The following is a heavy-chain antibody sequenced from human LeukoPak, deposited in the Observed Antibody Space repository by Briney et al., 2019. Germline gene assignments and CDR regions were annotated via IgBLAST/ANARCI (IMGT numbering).Heavy chain of an antibody. D-gene: IGHD3-22*01. CDR3: ARGVRDSSGREYFQH. V-gene: IGHV1-8*01. J-gene: IGHJ1*01. Sequence: ASVKVSCKASGYTFTSYDINWVRQATGQGLEWMGWMNPNSGNTGYAQQFQGRVTMTGNTSINTAYMELTSLRSEDTAVFYCARGVRDSSGREYFQHWGQGTVVTVSS. CDR2: MNPNSGNT. CDR1: GYTFTSYD.